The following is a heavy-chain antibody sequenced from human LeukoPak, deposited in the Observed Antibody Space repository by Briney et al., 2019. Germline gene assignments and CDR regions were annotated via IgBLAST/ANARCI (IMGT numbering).Heavy chain of an antibody. J-gene: IGHJ4*02. CDR2: INPNSGGT. CDR3: ARASLYYDILTAYFH. CDR1: GYTFSDDY. D-gene: IGHD3-9*01. Sequence: SVKVSCKASGYTFSDDYMHWVRQAPGQGLEWMGWINPNSGGTHYAQKFQGRVTMTGNTSISTAYMELNRLTSDDTAVYYCARASLYYDILTAYFHWGQGTLVTVSS. V-gene: IGHV1-2*02.